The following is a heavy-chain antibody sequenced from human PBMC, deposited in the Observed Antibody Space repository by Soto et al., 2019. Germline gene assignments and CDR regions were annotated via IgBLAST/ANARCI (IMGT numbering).Heavy chain of an antibody. J-gene: IGHJ6*02. V-gene: IGHV4-59*11. CDR1: GATINSHY. CDR3: ARELSYGMDV. Sequence: QVQLQESGPGLVKPSETLSLTCTVSGATINSHYWTWIRQTPGKGLEWIGSIYFSGSTNYNPSLKGRVTISVAPSKSQFSLQLSSVIAADTAMYYCARELSYGMDVWGQGTTVTVSS. CDR2: IYFSGST.